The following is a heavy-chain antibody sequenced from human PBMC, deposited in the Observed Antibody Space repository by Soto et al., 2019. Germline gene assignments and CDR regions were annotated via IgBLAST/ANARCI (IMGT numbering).Heavy chain of an antibody. J-gene: IGHJ4*02. Sequence: SETLSLTCTVSGGSISSYYWSWIRQPPGKGLEWIGYIYYGGSTNYNPSLKSRVTISVDTSKNQFSLKLSSVTAADTAVYYCARSRVTMVRGESSGYYEYYFDYWGQGTLVTVSS. CDR1: GGSISSYY. CDR2: IYYGGST. V-gene: IGHV4-59*01. CDR3: ARSRVTMVRGESSGYYEYYFDY. D-gene: IGHD3-10*01.